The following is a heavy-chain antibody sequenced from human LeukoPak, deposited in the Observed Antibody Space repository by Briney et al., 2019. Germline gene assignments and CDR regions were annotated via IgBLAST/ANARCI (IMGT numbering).Heavy chain of an antibody. CDR3: ARGLVLVPIYNWFDP. J-gene: IGHJ5*02. CDR1: GFTFSSYA. Sequence: GGSLRLSCAASGFTFSSYAMHWVRQAPGKGLEWVAVISYDGSNKYYADSVKGRFTISRDNSKNTLYLQMNSLRAEDTAVYYCARGLVLVPIYNWFDPWGQGTLVTASS. CDR2: ISYDGSNK. D-gene: IGHD6-13*01. V-gene: IGHV3-30-3*01.